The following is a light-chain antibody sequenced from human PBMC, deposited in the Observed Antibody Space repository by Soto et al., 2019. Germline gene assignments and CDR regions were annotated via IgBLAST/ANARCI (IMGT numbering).Light chain of an antibody. Sequence: QSVLTQPPSASGTPGQRVTISCSGSSSNIGSNTVNWYQQLPGTAPKLLIYNNNQRPSGVPDRFSGSKSGTSASLAISGLQSEDEDDYYCAAWDDSLNGLVFGTGTKLTVL. CDR3: AAWDDSLNGLV. V-gene: IGLV1-44*01. CDR2: NNN. J-gene: IGLJ1*01. CDR1: SSNIGSNT.